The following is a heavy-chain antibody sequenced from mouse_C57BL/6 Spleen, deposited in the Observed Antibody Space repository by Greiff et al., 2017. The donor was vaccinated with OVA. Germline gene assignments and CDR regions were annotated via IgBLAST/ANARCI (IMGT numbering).Heavy chain of an antibody. CDR2: INPNNGGT. Sequence: SGPELVKPGASVKIPCTASGYTFTDYNMDWVKQSHGKSLEWIGAINPNNGGTIYNQKFKGKATLTVDKSSSTAYMELRSLTSEDTAVYYCARRGPTVDYAMDYWGQGTSVTVAS. J-gene: IGHJ4*01. V-gene: IGHV1-18*01. CDR3: ARRGPTVDYAMDY. CDR1: GYTFTDYN. D-gene: IGHD1-1*01.